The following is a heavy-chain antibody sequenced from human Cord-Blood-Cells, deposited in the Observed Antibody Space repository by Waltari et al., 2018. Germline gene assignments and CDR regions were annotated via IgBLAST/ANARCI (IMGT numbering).Heavy chain of an antibody. D-gene: IGHD2-2*01. CDR2: MNPNSGNT. J-gene: IGHJ4*02. V-gene: IGHV1-8*03. CDR1: GYTFTSYD. Sequence: QVQLVQSGAEVKKPGASVKVSCKASGYTFTSYDINWVRQATGQGLEWMGWMNPNSGNTGYAQKCQGRVTITRNTSISTAYMELSSLRSEDTAVYYCARWPRGYCSSTSCYDYWGQGTLVTVSS. CDR3: ARWPRGYCSSTSCYDY.